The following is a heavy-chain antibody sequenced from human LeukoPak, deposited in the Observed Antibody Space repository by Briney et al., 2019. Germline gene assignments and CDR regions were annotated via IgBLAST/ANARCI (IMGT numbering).Heavy chain of an antibody. V-gene: IGHV4-34*01. Sequence: SETLSLTCAVYGGSFSGYYWSWIRQPPGKRLERIGEINHSGSTNYNPSLKSRVTISVDTSKNQFSLKLSSVTAADTAVYYCARLRYFDWLSKYYFDYWGQGTLVTVSS. CDR3: ARLRYFDWLSKYYFDY. CDR2: INHSGST. CDR1: GGSFSGYY. D-gene: IGHD3-9*01. J-gene: IGHJ4*02.